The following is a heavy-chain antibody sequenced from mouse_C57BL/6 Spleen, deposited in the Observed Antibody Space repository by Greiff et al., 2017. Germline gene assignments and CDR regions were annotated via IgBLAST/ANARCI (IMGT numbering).Heavy chain of an antibody. D-gene: IGHD1-1*01. Sequence: EVQGVESGEGLVKPGGSLKLSCAASGFTFSSYAMSWVRQTPEKRLEWVAYISSGGDYIYYADTVKGRFTISRDNARNTLYLQMSSLKSEDTAMYDCTRVTTVVAPSFDYWGQGTTLTVSS. CDR1: GFTFSSYA. CDR3: TRVTTVVAPSFDY. CDR2: ISSGGDYI. J-gene: IGHJ2*01. V-gene: IGHV5-9-1*02.